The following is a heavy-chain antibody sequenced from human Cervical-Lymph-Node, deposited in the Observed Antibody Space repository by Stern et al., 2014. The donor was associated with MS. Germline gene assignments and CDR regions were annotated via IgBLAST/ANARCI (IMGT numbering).Heavy chain of an antibody. CDR2: IWYYGSKK. D-gene: IGHD6-13*01. J-gene: IGHJ6*02. CDR1: GFTFSSYG. Sequence: VQLVESGGGVVQPGRSLSLSCAASGFTFSSYGMHWVRQAPGKGLEWVAVIWYYGSKKYYADSVKGRFTISRDNSKNTLYLQMNSLRAEDTAVYYCARSSSPSPYYYYGMDVWGQGTTVTVSS. V-gene: IGHV3-33*01. CDR3: ARSSSPSPYYYYGMDV.